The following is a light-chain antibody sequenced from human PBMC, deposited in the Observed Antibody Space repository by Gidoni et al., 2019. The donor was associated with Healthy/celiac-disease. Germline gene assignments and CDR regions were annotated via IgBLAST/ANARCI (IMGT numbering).Light chain of an antibody. J-gene: IGLJ1*01. CDR3: SSYTSSSTFYV. CDR1: SSDVGGYTY. Sequence: QSALTQPASVSESPGQSITISCTGTSSDVGGYTYVSWYQQHPGKAPKLMIYEVSNRPSGVSNRFSGSKSGNTASLTISGLQAEDEADYYCSSYTSSSTFYVFGTGTKVTVL. V-gene: IGLV2-14*01. CDR2: EVS.